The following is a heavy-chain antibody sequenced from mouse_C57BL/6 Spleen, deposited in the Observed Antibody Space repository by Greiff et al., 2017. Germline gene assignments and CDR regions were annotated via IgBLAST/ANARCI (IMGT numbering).Heavy chain of an antibody. V-gene: IGHV1-64*01. CDR3: ARWGFDY. J-gene: IGHJ2*01. CDR1: GYTFTSYW. Sequence: QVQLQQPGAELVKPGASVKLSCKASGYTFTSYWMHWVKQRPGQGLEWIGMFHPNSGSTNYNEKFKSKATLTVDTSSSTAYMQISSLTSEDSAVYYCARWGFDYWGQGTPLTVSS. CDR2: FHPNSGST.